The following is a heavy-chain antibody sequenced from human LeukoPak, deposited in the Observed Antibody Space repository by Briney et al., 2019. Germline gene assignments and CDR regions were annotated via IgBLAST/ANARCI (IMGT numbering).Heavy chain of an antibody. Sequence: SSETLSLTCTVSGGSISSYYWSWIRQPPGRGLEWIAFISSSGSTNYNPSLKSRVTISIDTSKNQFSLKLTYVTTADTAVYYCARGGASSRYFDYWGQGTLVTVSS. CDR1: GGSISSYY. CDR2: ISSSGST. D-gene: IGHD2-15*01. J-gene: IGHJ4*02. CDR3: ARGGASSRYFDY. V-gene: IGHV4-59*01.